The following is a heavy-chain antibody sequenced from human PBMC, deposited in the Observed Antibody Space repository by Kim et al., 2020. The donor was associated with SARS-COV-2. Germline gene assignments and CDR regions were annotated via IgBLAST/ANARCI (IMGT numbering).Heavy chain of an antibody. D-gene: IGHD2-2*03. Sequence: GGSLRLSCTTSGFTFTGYAMSRVRQAPGKGLEWVSSIDGSDGTTYYVDSVKGRFTISRDNSKNTLYLQMNSLRADDTAAYYCMKGGWGWIWDHWGQGTRVTVSS. CDR2: IDGSDGTT. CDR1: GFTFTGYA. V-gene: IGHV3-23*01. J-gene: IGHJ4*02. CDR3: MKGGWGWIWDH.